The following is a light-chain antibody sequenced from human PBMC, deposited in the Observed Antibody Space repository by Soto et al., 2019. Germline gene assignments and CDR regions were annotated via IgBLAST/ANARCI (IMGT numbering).Light chain of an antibody. CDR3: NSYTSSITYV. J-gene: IGLJ1*01. CDR2: DVS. CDR1: SSDVGGYNY. V-gene: IGLV2-14*01. Sequence: QSVLTQPASGSGSPGQSITISCTGTSSDVGGYNYVSWYQQHPGKAPKLMIYDVSNRPSGVSNRFSGSKSGNTASLTISGLQDEDEADYYCNSYTSSITYVFGTGTKVTV.